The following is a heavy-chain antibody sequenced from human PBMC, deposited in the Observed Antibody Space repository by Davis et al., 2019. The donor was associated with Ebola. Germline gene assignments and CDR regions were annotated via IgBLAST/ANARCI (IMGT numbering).Heavy chain of an antibody. V-gene: IGHV1-46*01. Sequence: AASVKVSCKASGYTFTSYYMHWVRQAPGQGLEWMGIINPSGGSTSYAQKFQGRVTMTRDTSTSTVYMELSSLGSEDTAVYYCARDPYYYDSSGYYWGYFDYWGQGTLVTVSS. CDR3: ARDPYYYDSSGYYWGYFDY. CDR2: INPSGGST. J-gene: IGHJ4*02. D-gene: IGHD3-22*01. CDR1: GYTFTSYY.